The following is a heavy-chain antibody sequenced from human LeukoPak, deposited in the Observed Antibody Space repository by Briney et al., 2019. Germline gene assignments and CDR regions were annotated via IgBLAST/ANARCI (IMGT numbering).Heavy chain of an antibody. D-gene: IGHD2-2*01. V-gene: IGHV1-18*01. J-gene: IGHJ4*02. Sequence: ASVKVSCKASGYAFTSYGISWARQAPGQGLEWMGWISAYNGNTNYAQKLQGRVTMTTDTSTSTAYMELRSLRSDDTAVYYCARPRGGYCSSTSCQLFDYWGQGTLVTVSS. CDR1: GYAFTSYG. CDR2: ISAYNGNT. CDR3: ARPRGGYCSSTSCQLFDY.